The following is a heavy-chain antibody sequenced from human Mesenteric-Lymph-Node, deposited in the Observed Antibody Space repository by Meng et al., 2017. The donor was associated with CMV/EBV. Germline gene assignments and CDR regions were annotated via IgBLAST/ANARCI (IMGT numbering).Heavy chain of an antibody. D-gene: IGHD1-26*01. CDR3: ARDTMGASRPYFFDY. Sequence: DSISSGSYFWTWIRQPPGKGLEWIGYIYYSGTTNYNPSLKSRVTISVDTSNNQFSLKLASVTAADTALYFRARDTMGASRPYFFDYWGQGILVTVSS. CDR2: IYYSGTT. J-gene: IGHJ4*02. V-gene: IGHV4-61*01. CDR1: DSISSGSYF.